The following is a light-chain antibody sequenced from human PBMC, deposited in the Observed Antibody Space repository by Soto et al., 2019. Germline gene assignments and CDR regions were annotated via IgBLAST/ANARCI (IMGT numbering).Light chain of an antibody. CDR1: QSVLYSSNTKNF. Sequence: DIVMTQSPDSLAVSRGERATINCKSSQSVLYSSNTKNFLAWYQQKPGQPPKLLIYWASTRESGVPDRFSGSGSGTDFTLTISSLQAEDVAVYYCQQYYSAPFTFVPGPKVGIK. CDR3: QQYYSAPFT. J-gene: IGKJ3*01. V-gene: IGKV4-1*01. CDR2: WAS.